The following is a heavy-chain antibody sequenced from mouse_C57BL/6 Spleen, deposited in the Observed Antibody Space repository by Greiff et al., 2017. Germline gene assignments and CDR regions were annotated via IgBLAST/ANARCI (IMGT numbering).Heavy chain of an antibody. CDR2: IYPGDGDT. J-gene: IGHJ3*01. CDR3: ARLSTMVTTEYAY. D-gene: IGHD2-2*01. V-gene: IGHV1-80*01. Sequence: QVQLQQSGAELVKPGASVKISCKASGYAFSSYWMNWVKQRPGKGLEWIGQIYPGDGDTNYNGKFKGKATLTADKSSSTAYMQLSSLTSEDSAVYFCARLSTMVTTEYAYWGQGTLVTVSA. CDR1: GYAFSSYW.